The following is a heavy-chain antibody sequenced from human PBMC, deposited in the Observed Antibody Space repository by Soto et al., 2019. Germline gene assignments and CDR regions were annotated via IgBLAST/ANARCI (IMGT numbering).Heavy chain of an antibody. Sequence: SETLSLTCTVSGGSISSGGYYGSWIRQHPGKGLEWIGYIYYSGSTYYNPSLKSRVTISVDTSKNQFSLKLSSVTAADTAVYYCARMTTVTTSYYFDYWGQGTLVTVSS. D-gene: IGHD4-4*01. J-gene: IGHJ4*02. V-gene: IGHV4-31*03. CDR3: ARMTTVTTSYYFDY. CDR1: GGSISSGGYY. CDR2: IYYSGST.